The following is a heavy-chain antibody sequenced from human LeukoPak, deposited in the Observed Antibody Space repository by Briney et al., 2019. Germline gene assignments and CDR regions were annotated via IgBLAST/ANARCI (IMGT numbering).Heavy chain of an antibody. J-gene: IGHJ4*02. Sequence: PSETLSLTCTVSGYSISSGYYWGWIRQPPGKGLEWIGSIYHSGSTYYNPSLKSRVTISVGTSKNQFSLKLSSVTAADTAVYYCARGDSSGYYGIDYWGQGTLVTVSS. CDR3: ARGDSSGYYGIDY. V-gene: IGHV4-38-2*02. CDR2: IYHSGST. D-gene: IGHD3-22*01. CDR1: GYSISSGYY.